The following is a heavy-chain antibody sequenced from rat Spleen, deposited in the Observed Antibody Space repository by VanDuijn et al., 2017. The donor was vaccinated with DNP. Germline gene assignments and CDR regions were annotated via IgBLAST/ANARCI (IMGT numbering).Heavy chain of an antibody. V-gene: IGHV4-2*01. Sequence: EVKLVESGGGLVQPGRSLKLSCAASGFNFYDYWMGWVRQAPGKGLEWIGEINKDGSTINYSPSLKDKFTISRDNAQNTLYLQVNSLRSEDTATYYCATDLRLRIMPFAYWGQGTLVTVSS. CDR2: INKDGSTI. CDR1: GFNFYDYW. CDR3: ATDLRLRIMPFAY. J-gene: IGHJ3*01. D-gene: IGHD1-6*01.